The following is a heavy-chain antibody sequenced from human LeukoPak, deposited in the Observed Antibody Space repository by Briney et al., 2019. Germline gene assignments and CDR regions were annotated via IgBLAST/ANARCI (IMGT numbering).Heavy chain of an antibody. Sequence: ASVKVSCKASGYTFTGYYMHWVRQAPGQGLEWMGWINPNSGGTNYAQKFQGRVTMTRDTSISTAYMELSRLRSDDTAVYYCARDFFVGATDPFDYWGQGTLVTVSS. V-gene: IGHV1-2*02. D-gene: IGHD1-26*01. CDR1: GYTFTGYY. J-gene: IGHJ4*02. CDR3: ARDFFVGATDPFDY. CDR2: INPNSGGT.